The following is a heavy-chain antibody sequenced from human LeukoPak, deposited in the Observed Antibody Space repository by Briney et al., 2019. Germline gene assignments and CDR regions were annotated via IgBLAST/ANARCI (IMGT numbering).Heavy chain of an antibody. CDR1: GGSISSYY. Sequence: PSETLSLTCTVSGGSISSYYWSWIRQPPGKGLEWIGYIYYSGSTNYNPSLKSRVTISVDTSKNQFSLKLSSVTAADTAVYYCARGNIVVVPAAVPDYYYMDVWGKGTTVTVSS. D-gene: IGHD2-2*01. CDR2: IYYSGST. V-gene: IGHV4-59*01. CDR3: ARGNIVVVPAAVPDYYYMDV. J-gene: IGHJ6*03.